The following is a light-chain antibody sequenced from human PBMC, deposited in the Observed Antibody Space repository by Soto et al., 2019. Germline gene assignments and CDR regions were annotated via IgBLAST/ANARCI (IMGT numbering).Light chain of an antibody. J-gene: IGKJ1*01. CDR2: DAS. V-gene: IGKV1-5*01. CDR1: QTISGW. CDR3: QQTYSPPAT. Sequence: DIQMTQSPSTLSASVGDRVTITCRASQTISGWLAWYQQRPGKAPNLLIFDASTLESGVPSRFSGSGSGTDFTLTISGLQPDDSATYYCQQTYSPPATFGQGTKVDIK.